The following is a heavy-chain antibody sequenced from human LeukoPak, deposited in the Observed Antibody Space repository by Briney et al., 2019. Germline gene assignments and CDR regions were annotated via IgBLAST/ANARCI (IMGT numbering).Heavy chain of an antibody. Sequence: SETLCLTCGVSGGSISSTNWWSWVRQPPRQGLEWIGEISLTGRTNYNPSLNGRVTMSLDEPRNHLSLSLTSVTAADTAIYYCSRESGAFCPFGYWGQGTQVIVPP. V-gene: IGHV4-4*02. CDR3: SRESGAFCPFGY. J-gene: IGHJ4*02. CDR1: GGSISSTNW. CDR2: ISLTGRT. D-gene: IGHD1-26*01.